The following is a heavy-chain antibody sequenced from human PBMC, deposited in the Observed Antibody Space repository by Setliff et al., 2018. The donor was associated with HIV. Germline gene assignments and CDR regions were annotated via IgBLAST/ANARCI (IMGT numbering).Heavy chain of an antibody. Sequence: SETLSLTCAVSGVSISSSSYFWGWIRRPPGTGLDWIGSIYFSGSTYYNPSPESRVTISMDTSKNQFSLRLSSVTAADTALYYCATYLLRFHPGYTGVAAGYYFDYWGQGTLVTVSS. D-gene: IGHD2-15*01. CDR3: ATYLLRFHPGYTGVAAGYYFDY. V-gene: IGHV4-39*07. J-gene: IGHJ4*02. CDR1: GVSISSSSYF. CDR2: IYFSGST.